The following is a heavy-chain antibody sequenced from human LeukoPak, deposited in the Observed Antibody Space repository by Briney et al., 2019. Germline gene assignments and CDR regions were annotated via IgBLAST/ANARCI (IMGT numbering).Heavy chain of an antibody. V-gene: IGHV4-39*07. CDR2: LYSGGST. CDR1: GGSISGSSSY. D-gene: IGHD6-13*01. Sequence: PSETLSLTCTVSGGSISGSSSYWGWVRQPPGKGLEWIGSLYSGGSTYYNPSLKSRVTISVDTSKNQFSLKLSSVTAADTAVYYCARVNLQIRSSWRIAAEHYFDYWGQGTLVTVSS. J-gene: IGHJ4*02. CDR3: ARVNLQIRSSWRIAAEHYFDY.